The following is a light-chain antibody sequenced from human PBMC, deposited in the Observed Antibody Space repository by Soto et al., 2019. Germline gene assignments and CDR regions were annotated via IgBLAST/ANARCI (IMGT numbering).Light chain of an antibody. CDR1: SSDVGGYNY. CDR3: SSYTSSSTRV. V-gene: IGLV2-14*01. CDR2: DVS. Sequence: QSVLTQPASVSGSPGQSITISCTGTSSDVGGYNYVSWYQQHPGKAPQLMIYDVSNRPSGVSNRFSGSKSANTASLTISGLQAEDDADYYCSSYTSSSTRVFGTGTKLTVL. J-gene: IGLJ1*01.